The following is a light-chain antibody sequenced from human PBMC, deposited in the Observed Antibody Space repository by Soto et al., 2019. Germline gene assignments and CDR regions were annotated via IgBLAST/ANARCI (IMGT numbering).Light chain of an antibody. CDR1: QSVRSH. Sequence: EVVMTQSPVTLSVSPGESATLSCRASQSVRSHLAWYQQKPGQAPSLLIFGASTRATGVPDRFSGGESGTEFTLTISSLQSEDVAVYFCQQYNDWPRTFGGGTRVEIK. CDR2: GAS. J-gene: IGKJ4*01. CDR3: QQYNDWPRT. V-gene: IGKV3-15*01.